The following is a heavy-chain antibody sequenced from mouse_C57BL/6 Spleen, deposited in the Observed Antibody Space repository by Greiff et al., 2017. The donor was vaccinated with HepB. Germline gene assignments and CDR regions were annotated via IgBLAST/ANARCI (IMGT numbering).Heavy chain of an antibody. CDR1: GFTFSDYY. J-gene: IGHJ4*01. CDR2: INYDGSST. Sequence: EVKLQESEGGLVQPGSSMKLSCTASGFTFSDYYMAWVRQVPEKGLEWVANINYDGSSTYYLDSLKSRFIISRDNAKNILYLQMSSLKSEDTATYYCARGGWDGYYAMDYWGQGTSVTVSS. V-gene: IGHV5-16*01. D-gene: IGHD4-1*01. CDR3: ARGGWDGYYAMDY.